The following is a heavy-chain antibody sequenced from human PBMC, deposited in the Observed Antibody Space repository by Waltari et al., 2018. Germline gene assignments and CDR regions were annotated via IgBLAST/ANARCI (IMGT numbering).Heavy chain of an antibody. D-gene: IGHD4-17*01. J-gene: IGHJ4*02. CDR2: IYYSGST. CDR3: ARLGGDGDYYFDY. CDR1: GGSLSSSSYY. V-gene: IGHV4-39*01. Sequence: QLQLQESGPGLVKPSETLSLTCTVSGGSLSSSSYYWGWIRLPPGKGLEWIGSIYYSGSTYYNPSLKSRVTISVDTSKNQFSLKLSSVTAADTAVYYCARLGGDGDYYFDYWGQGTLVTVSS.